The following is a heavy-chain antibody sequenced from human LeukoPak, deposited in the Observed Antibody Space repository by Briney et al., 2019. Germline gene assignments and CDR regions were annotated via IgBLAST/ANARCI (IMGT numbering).Heavy chain of an antibody. CDR3: ARDSRRFLTPLYYMDD. V-gene: IGHV1-18*01. CDR2: IIAYNGNT. D-gene: IGHD3-3*01. J-gene: IGHJ6*03. Sequence: ASVKVSCKASGYTFTSYGISWVRQALGQGLEWMGWIIAYNGNTNYAQKLQGRVTMTTDTSTSTAYMELRSLRSDDTAVYYCARDSRRFLTPLYYMDDWGKGTTVTVSS. CDR1: GYTFTSYG.